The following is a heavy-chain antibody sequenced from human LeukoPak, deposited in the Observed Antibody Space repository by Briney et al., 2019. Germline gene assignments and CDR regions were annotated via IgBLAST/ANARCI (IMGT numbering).Heavy chain of an antibody. CDR2: ISYDGSNK. V-gene: IGHV3-30*18. J-gene: IGHJ4*02. D-gene: IGHD6-19*01. CDR1: GFTFSSYG. Sequence: GGSLRLSCAASGFTFSSYGMHWVRQAPGKGLEWVAVISYDGSNKYYADSVKGRFTISRDNSKNTLYLQMNSLRAEDTAVYYCAKGGSSGWPRFDYWGQGTLVTVSS. CDR3: AKGGSSGWPRFDY.